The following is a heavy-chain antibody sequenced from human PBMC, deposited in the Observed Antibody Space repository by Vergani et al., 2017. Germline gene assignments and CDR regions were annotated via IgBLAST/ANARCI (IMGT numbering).Heavy chain of an antibody. CDR3: ARARIAAAGIGWFDP. CDR1: GGTFSSYA. CDR2: IIPILGIA. J-gene: IGHJ5*02. D-gene: IGHD6-13*01. V-gene: IGHV1-69*04. Sequence: QVQLVQSGAEVKKPGSSVKVSCKASGGTFSSYAISWVRQAPGQGLEWMGRIIPILGIANYAQKFQCRVTITADKSTSTAYMELSSLRSEDTAVYYCARARIAAAGIGWFDPWGQGTLVTVSS.